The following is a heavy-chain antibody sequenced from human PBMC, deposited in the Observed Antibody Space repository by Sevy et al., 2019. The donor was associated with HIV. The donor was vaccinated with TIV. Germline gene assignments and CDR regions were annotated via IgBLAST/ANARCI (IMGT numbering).Heavy chain of an antibody. CDR3: AGDTNVPIYYGSASRHSDY. CDR1: GFSFSRYR. J-gene: IGHJ4*02. Sequence: GGSLRLSCAASGFSFSRYRMNWVRQAPGKGLEWVSSISSSSDYIYYADSVKDRFTISTVNAKNSLYLQMGSLRAEDTAVYYCAGDTNVPIYYGSASRHSDYWGQGTLVTVSS. V-gene: IGHV3-21*06. CDR2: ISSSSDYI. D-gene: IGHD3-10*01.